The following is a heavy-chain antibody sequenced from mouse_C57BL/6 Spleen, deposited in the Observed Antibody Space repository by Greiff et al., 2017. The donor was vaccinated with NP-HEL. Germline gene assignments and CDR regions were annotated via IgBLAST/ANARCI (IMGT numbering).Heavy chain of an antibody. CDR2: IWSGGST. D-gene: IGHD1-1*01. CDR3: ARKRDYGSFDY. V-gene: IGHV2-2*01. J-gene: IGHJ2*01. CDR1: GFSLTSYG. Sequence: QVQLQQSGPGLVQPSQCLSITCTVSGFSLTSYGVHWVRQSPGKGLEWLGVIWSGGSTDYNAAFISRLSISKDNSKSQVFFKMNSLQADDTAIYYCARKRDYGSFDYWGQGTTLTVSS.